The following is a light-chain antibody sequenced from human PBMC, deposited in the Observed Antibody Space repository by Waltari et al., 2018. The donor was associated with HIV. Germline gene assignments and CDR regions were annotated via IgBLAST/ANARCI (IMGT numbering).Light chain of an antibody. CDR1: TLGNNY. Sequence: SYDLTQPPSVSVSPGQTANITCSGDTLGNNYVSWYQPKPGQSPILVIFQDRKRPLGIPEQFSGSTAGNTATLTISGTQAVDEADYFCQAWDSNTVIFGGGTKLTVL. V-gene: IGLV3-1*01. CDR2: QDR. CDR3: QAWDSNTVI. J-gene: IGLJ2*01.